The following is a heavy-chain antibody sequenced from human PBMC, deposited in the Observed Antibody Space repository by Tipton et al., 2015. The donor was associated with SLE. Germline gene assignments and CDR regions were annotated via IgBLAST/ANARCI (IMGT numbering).Heavy chain of an antibody. CDR2: IFSGGKT. Sequence: LSLTCAVSGASFSANYWGWIRQPPGKGLEWVSIIFSGGKTKYADSVKGRFAISRDNSKNTVYLQMNSLRLEDTAVYYCAREGDDSSGSFSARSTFFDHWGQGTLVTVSS. CDR3: AREGDDSSGSFSARSTFFDH. V-gene: IGHV3-53*05. D-gene: IGHD2-21*02. J-gene: IGHJ4*02. CDR1: GASFSANY.